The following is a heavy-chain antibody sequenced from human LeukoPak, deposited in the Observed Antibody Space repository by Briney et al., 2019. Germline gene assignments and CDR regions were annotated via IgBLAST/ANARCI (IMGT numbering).Heavy chain of an antibody. V-gene: IGHV4-59*01. CDR2: IYYSGST. Sequence: PSETLSLTCTVSGGSISSYYWSWIRRPPGKGLEGIGYIYYSGSTNYSPSLNSRVTISVDTSKNQYSLTLSSVTAADTAVYYCARQSGGSCDYWGQGTLVTVSS. CDR1: GGSISSYY. D-gene: IGHD2-15*01. J-gene: IGHJ4*02. CDR3: ARQSGGSCDY.